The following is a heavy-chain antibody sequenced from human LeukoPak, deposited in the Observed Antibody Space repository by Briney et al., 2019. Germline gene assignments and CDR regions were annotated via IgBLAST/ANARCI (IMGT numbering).Heavy chain of an antibody. J-gene: IGHJ4*02. CDR2: IDPSDSYT. V-gene: IGHV5-10-1*01. D-gene: IGHD3-10*01. CDR1: GSTFTSYW. CDR3: ARRGDYYHY. Sequence: HGESLKISGQGSGSTFTSYWISWVRQLPGKGLEWMGRIDPSDSYTNYGPSFQGHVTISADKSISTAYLRWSSLKASDSAMYYCARRGDYYHYWGQGTLVTVSS.